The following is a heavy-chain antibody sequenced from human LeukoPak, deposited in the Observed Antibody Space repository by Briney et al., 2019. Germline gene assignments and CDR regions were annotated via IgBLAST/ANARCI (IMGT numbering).Heavy chain of an antibody. CDR2: IDYSGST. Sequence: PSETVSLTCTVSGGTISRNYWSWIRQPPGKGLERVAYIDYSGSTNYSPSLKSRLTISMDASKYPFSLNFSSVTTADTAAYYSARDRRWELLHAFDIWGKGTMVTVSS. V-gene: IGHV4-59*01. D-gene: IGHD1-26*01. CDR3: ARDRRWELLHAFDI. J-gene: IGHJ3*02. CDR1: GGTISRNY.